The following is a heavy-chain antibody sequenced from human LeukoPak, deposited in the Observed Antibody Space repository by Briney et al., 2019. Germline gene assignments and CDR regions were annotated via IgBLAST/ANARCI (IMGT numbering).Heavy chain of an antibody. CDR2: FWCGDFNKT. CDR3: ARNNGKQQLVSPGHYYYYYGMDV. D-gene: IGHD6-13*01. J-gene: IGHJ6*02. Sequence: PGGSLRLSCVASGISVTNYGMHWVRQAPGKGLEWVAIFWCGDFNKTYYGDAVKGRFIISRDISKNTVFLQMNSLRAEDTAVYYCARNNGKQQLVSPGHYYYYYGMDVWGQGTTVTVSS. V-gene: IGHV3-33*04. CDR1: GISVTNYG.